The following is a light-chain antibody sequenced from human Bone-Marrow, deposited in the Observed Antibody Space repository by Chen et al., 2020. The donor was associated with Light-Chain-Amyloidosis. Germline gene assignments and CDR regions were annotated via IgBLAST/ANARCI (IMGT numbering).Light chain of an antibody. V-gene: IGLV3-25*03. J-gene: IGLJ2*01. CDR3: QSADSSGTYAVI. Sequence: SYELTQPPSVSVSPGQTARITCSGDDLPTKYAYWYQQKPGQAPVLVIHRDTERPSGISERFSGSSSGTTAPLTISGVQARDEDDYHCQSADSSGTYAVIFGGGTKLTVL. CDR2: RDT. CDR1: DLPTKY.